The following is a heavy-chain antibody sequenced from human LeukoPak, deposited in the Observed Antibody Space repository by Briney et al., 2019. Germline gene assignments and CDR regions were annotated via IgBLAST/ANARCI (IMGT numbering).Heavy chain of an antibody. CDR2: INHSGST. V-gene: IGHV4-39*07. J-gene: IGHJ4*02. CDR1: GGSISSGSYY. D-gene: IGHD1-26*01. Sequence: PSETLSLTCTVSGGSISSGSYYWSWIRQPPGKGLEWIGEINHSGSTNYNPSLKSRVTISVDTSKNQFSLKLSSVTAADTAVYYCAREGRWELLRSFDYWGQGTLVTVSS. CDR3: AREGRWELLRSFDY.